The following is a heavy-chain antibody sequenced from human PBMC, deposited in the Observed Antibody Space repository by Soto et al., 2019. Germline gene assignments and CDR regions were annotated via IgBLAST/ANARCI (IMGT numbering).Heavy chain of an antibody. CDR1: GITFGSRA. Sequence: GGSLRLSCVASGITFGSRAMSWVRQAPGEGLEWVSTITDTGGDTKYADSVRGRFTMSRDNSKKTLYLQMNSLRAEDTAVYYCAKDKYCSSTSCPQGVYYYYGMDVWGQGTTVTVSS. D-gene: IGHD2-2*01. CDR2: ITDTGGDT. CDR3: AKDKYCSSTSCPQGVYYYYGMDV. J-gene: IGHJ6*02. V-gene: IGHV3-23*01.